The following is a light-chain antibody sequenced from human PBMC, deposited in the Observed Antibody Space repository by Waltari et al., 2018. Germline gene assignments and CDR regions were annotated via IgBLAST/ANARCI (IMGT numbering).Light chain of an antibody. CDR3: QAWDRSTVV. V-gene: IGLV3-1*01. J-gene: IGLJ2*01. Sequence: SYELTQPPSVSVSPGQTASITCSGAKLGDKYFCWYQQKPGQSPVLVIYQDTKRPSGIPERFSGSNSGNTATLTISGTQAMDEADYHCQAWDRSTVVFGGGTKLTVL. CDR1: KLGDKY. CDR2: QDT.